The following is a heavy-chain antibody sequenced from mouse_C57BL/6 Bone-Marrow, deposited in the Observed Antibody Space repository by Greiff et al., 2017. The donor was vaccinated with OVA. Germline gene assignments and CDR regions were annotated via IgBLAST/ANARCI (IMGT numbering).Heavy chain of an antibody. CDR3: AKEGSSQYFDV. J-gene: IGHJ1*03. V-gene: IGHV2-5*01. D-gene: IGHD1-1*01. CDR1: GFSLTSYG. Sequence: VQLVESGPGLVQPSQSLSITCTVSGFSLTSYGVHWVRQSPGKGLEWLGVIWRAGSTDYNAAFMSRLSITKDNSKSHVFFKMNSLQADDTAISCCAKEGSSQYFDVWGTGTTVTVSS. CDR2: IWRAGST.